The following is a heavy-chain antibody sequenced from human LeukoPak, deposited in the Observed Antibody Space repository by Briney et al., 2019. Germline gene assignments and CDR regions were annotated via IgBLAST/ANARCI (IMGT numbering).Heavy chain of an antibody. CDR1: GGSFSGYY. V-gene: IGHV4-34*01. CDR2: INHSGST. D-gene: IGHD3-3*01. J-gene: IGHJ4*02. Sequence: SEPLSLTCAVYGGSFSGYYWSWIRQPPGKGLEWIGEINHSGSTNYNPSLKSRVTISVDTSKNQFSLKLSSVTAADTAVYYCASKYYDFWSGYQRGYFDYWGQGTLVTVSS. CDR3: ASKYYDFWSGYQRGYFDY.